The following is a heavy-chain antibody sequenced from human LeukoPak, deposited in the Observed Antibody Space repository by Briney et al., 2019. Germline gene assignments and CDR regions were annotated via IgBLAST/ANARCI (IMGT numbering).Heavy chain of an antibody. J-gene: IGHJ3*02. CDR1: GFTVSSNY. CDR2: ISSSGDSI. V-gene: IGHV3-11*04. D-gene: IGHD1-26*01. Sequence: PGGSLRLSCAASGFTVSSNYMSWVRQAPGKGLEWVSYISSSGDSIYYADSVKGRFTISRDNAKNSLSLQMNSLRAEDTAIYYCARDRRVGATWSVGAFDIWGQGTTVTVSS. CDR3: ARDRRVGATWSVGAFDI.